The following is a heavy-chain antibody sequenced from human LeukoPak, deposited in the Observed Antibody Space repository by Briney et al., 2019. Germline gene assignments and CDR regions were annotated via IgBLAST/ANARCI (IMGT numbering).Heavy chain of an antibody. D-gene: IGHD5-24*01. CDR1: GGSFSGYY. V-gene: IGHV4-34*01. CDR2: INHSGST. Sequence: SETLSLTCAVYGGSFSGYYWSWIRQPPGKGLEWIGEINHSGSTNYNPSLKSRVTISVDTSKNQFSLKLSSVTAADTAVYYCARVVEMANADWGQGTLVTVSS. J-gene: IGHJ1*01. CDR3: ARVVEMANAD.